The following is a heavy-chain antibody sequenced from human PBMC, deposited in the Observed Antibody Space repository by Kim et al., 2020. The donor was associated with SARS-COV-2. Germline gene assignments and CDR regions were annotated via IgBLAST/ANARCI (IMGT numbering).Heavy chain of an antibody. CDR2: IYPSGTT. Sequence: SETLSLTCAVSGASISSNNWWNWVRQPPGKGLEWIGEIYPSGTTNYNPSLKSRVTISVDKSKNHFSLNLSSVTAADTAVYYCARDVGSITGTTDWGQGTLVTVSS. D-gene: IGHD1-7*01. J-gene: IGHJ4*02. CDR1: GASISSNNW. V-gene: IGHV4-4*02. CDR3: ARDVGSITGTTD.